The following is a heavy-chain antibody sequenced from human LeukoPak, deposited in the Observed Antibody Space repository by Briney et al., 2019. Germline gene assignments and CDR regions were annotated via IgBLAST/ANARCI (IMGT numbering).Heavy chain of an antibody. D-gene: IGHD3-9*01. CDR3: ARDRTGSVRDGLYY. CDR2: ISAYNGNT. V-gene: IGHV1-18*01. CDR1: GYTFTSYG. Sequence: ASVKVSCKPSGYTFTSYGFSWVRQAPGQGLEWVGWISAYNGNTNYAQKLQGRVTMSTDTSTSTAYMELRSLSSDDTAVYYCARDRTGSVRDGLYYWGQGTLVTVSS. J-gene: IGHJ4*02.